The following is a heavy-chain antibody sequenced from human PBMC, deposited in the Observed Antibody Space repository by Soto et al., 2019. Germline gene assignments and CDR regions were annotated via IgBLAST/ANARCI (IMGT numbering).Heavy chain of an antibody. Sequence: QVHLVESGGGGVQPGESLRLSCTASGFTFSRNGMHWVRQAPGKGLEWVAVIWLASAYTYYGESVNGRFTISRDTSKNTLYLQMDCLTVEDTAGYYCAKDVKPGVYDVDSWGPGTRVTVSS. CDR2: IWLASAYT. CDR3: AKDVKPGVYDVDS. V-gene: IGHV3-33*06. CDR1: GFTFSRNG. D-gene: IGHD3-3*01. J-gene: IGHJ4*02.